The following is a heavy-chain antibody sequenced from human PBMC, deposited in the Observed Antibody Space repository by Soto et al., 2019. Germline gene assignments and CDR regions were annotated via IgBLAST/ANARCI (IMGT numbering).Heavy chain of an antibody. J-gene: IGHJ5*02. V-gene: IGHV4-59*08. CDR1: GGSISSYY. CDR2: IYYSGST. CDR3: ARLEDILTPFDP. D-gene: IGHD3-9*01. Sequence: SETLSLTCPVSGGSISSYYWSWIRQPPGKGLEWIGYIYYSGSTNYNPSLKSRVTISVDTSKNQFSLKLSSVTAADTAVYYCARLEDILTPFDPWGQGTLVTVSS.